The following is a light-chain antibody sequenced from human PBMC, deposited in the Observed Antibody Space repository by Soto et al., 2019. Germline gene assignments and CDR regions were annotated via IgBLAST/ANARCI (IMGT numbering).Light chain of an antibody. CDR1: QSVGSK. CDR3: QQYGDWPGA. Sequence: EIVMTQSPPTLSVSPGERATLSCRASQSVGSKLAWYQKRPGRAPRLLIFDASNRATGIPARFSGSGSGTEFSLTISSLQSEDFAVYSCQQYGDWPGAFGGGTKVEIK. CDR2: DAS. J-gene: IGKJ4*01. V-gene: IGKV3D-15*01.